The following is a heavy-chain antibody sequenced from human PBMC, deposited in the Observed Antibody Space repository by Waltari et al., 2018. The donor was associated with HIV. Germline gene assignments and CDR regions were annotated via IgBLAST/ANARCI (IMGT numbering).Heavy chain of an antibody. CDR2: IRYDGSNK. D-gene: IGHD2-21*02. J-gene: IGHJ4*02. CDR1: GFTFSSYG. V-gene: IGHV3-30*02. Sequence: QVQLVESGGGVVQPGGSLRLSCAASGFTFSSYGMHWVRQAPATGLEWVAFIRYDGSNKYYADSVKGRFTISRDNSKNTLYLQMNSLRAEDTAVYYCAKDLPPYCGGDCYPGPDYWGQGTLVTVSS. CDR3: AKDLPPYCGGDCYPGPDY.